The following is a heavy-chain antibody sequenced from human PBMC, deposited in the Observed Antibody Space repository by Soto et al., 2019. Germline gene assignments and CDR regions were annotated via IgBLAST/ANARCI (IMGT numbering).Heavy chain of an antibody. Sequence: EVQLVESGGGLIQPGGSLRLSCGASGFTVSTNYMSWVRQAPGKGLEWVSHIYSGGSTYYADSVKGRFTISRDYSTNTLYLQMNALRAEDKAVYYCARCLGDLSFSAFDIWGQGTLVTVSS. V-gene: IGHV3-53*01. CDR1: GFTVSTNY. D-gene: IGHD3-16*01. CDR2: IYSGGST. CDR3: ARCLGDLSFSAFDI. J-gene: IGHJ3*02.